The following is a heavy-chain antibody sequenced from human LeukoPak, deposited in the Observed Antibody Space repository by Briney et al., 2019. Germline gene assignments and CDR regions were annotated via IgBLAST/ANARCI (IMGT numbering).Heavy chain of an antibody. D-gene: IGHD2-21*02. J-gene: IGHJ6*03. CDR1: GGTFSSYA. CDR3: AREGVVTAQWGLGYYYYYMDV. CDR2: IIPIFGTA. V-gene: IGHV1-69*05. Sequence: GASVKVSCKASGGTFSSYAISWVRQAPGQGLDWMGGIIPIFGTANYARKFQGRVTITTDESTSTAYMELSSLRSEDTAVYYCAREGVVTAQWGLGYYYYYMDVWGKGTTVTVSS.